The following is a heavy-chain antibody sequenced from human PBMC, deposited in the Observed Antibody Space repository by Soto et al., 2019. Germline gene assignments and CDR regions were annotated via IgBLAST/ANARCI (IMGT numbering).Heavy chain of an antibody. Sequence: PGGSLRLSCAASGFTFSSYWMDWVRQAPGKGLEWVANINQDGSEKNYVGSVKGRFTISRDNAKNSLYLQMSSLTAEDSALYYCPRSLDYWGQGTLVTVSS. CDR2: INQDGSEK. V-gene: IGHV3-7*01. J-gene: IGHJ4*02. CDR1: GFTFSSYW. CDR3: PRSLDY.